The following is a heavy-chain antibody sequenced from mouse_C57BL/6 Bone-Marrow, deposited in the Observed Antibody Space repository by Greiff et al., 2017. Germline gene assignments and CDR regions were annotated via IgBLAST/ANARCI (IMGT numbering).Heavy chain of an antibody. Sequence: EVQVVESGGDLVKPGGSLKLSCAASGFTFSSYGMSWVRQTPDKRLEWVATISSGGSYTYYPDSVKGRFTISRDNAKNTLYLQMSSLKSEDTAMYYCARYGSSYWYFDVWGTGTTVTVSS. CDR3: ARYGSSYWYFDV. J-gene: IGHJ1*03. V-gene: IGHV5-6*01. D-gene: IGHD1-1*01. CDR1: GFTFSSYG. CDR2: ISSGGSYT.